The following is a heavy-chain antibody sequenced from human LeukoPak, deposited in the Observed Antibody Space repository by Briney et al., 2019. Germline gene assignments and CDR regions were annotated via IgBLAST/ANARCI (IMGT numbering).Heavy chain of an antibody. J-gene: IGHJ4*02. Sequence: GGSLRLSCAASGFTFSSYWMSWVRQAPGKGLEWVANIKQDGSEKYYVDSVKGRFTISRDNAKNSLYLQMNSLRAEDTAVYYCAKRWGSGYYCFDYWGQGTLVTVSS. V-gene: IGHV3-7*03. CDR1: GFTFSSYW. CDR3: AKRWGSGYYCFDY. CDR2: IKQDGSEK. D-gene: IGHD3-22*01.